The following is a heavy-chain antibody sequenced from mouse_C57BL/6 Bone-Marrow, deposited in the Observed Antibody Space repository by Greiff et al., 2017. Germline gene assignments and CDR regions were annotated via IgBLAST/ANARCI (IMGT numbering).Heavy chain of an antibody. CDR3: ARGGRYYDGYPYY. V-gene: IGHV1-39*01. Sequence: VQLQQSGPELVKPGASVKISCKASGYSFTDYNMNWVKQSNGKSLEWIGVITPYYGNTSYNQKFKGKATLTVDKSSSTAYMQLNSLTSEDSAVSYCARGGRYYDGYPYYWGTGTTVTVSS. J-gene: IGHJ1*03. D-gene: IGHD1-1*01. CDR2: ITPYYGNT. CDR1: GYSFTDYN.